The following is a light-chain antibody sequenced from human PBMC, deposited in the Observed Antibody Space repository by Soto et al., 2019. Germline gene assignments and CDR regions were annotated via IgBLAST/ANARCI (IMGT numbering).Light chain of an antibody. Sequence: VLTQPASVSGYPGQSITISCTGTSSDVGGYNYVSWYQQHPGKAPKLMIYEVSNRPSGVSNRFSGSKSGNTASLTISGLQAEDEADYYCSSYTTIITYVFGTGTKVTVL. CDR2: EVS. J-gene: IGLJ1*01. CDR1: SSDVGGYNY. V-gene: IGLV2-14*01. CDR3: SSYTTIITYV.